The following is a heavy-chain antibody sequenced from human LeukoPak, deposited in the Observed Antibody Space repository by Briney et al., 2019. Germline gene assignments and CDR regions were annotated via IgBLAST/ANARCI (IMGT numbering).Heavy chain of an antibody. J-gene: IGHJ4*02. Sequence: PSETLSLTCTVSGGSISSYHWSWIRQTPGKGLEWIGHIYSSGSTNYNPSLKSRVAILVDTPKNQFTLKLSSVTAADTAVYYCARGVLVGATGHHFAYWGQGTLVTVSS. CDR1: GGSISSYH. V-gene: IGHV4-59*01. CDR2: IYSSGST. CDR3: ARGVLVGATGHHFAY. D-gene: IGHD2-8*02.